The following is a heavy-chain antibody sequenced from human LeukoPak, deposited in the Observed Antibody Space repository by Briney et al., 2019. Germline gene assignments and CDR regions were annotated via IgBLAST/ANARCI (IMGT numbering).Heavy chain of an antibody. D-gene: IGHD3-22*01. Sequence: PGGSLRLSCAASEFSVGSNYMTWVRQAPGKGLEWVSLIYSGGSTYYADSVKGRFTISRDNSKNTLYLQMNSLRAEDTAVYYCAKSMYYYDSSGWDYWGQGTLVTVSS. CDR1: EFSVGSNY. CDR2: IYSGGST. V-gene: IGHV3-66*01. J-gene: IGHJ4*02. CDR3: AKSMYYYDSSGWDY.